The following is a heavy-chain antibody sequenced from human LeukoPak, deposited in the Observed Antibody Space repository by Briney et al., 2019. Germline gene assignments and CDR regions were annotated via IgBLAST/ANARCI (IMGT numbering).Heavy chain of an antibody. Sequence: GASVKVSCKSSGYTFTIHDVNWVRQAPGQGLEWMGWINPNSKNTGYAHTFQVRVSLTTDTSTSTATMDMIMRDSEAAAVYYCARAIPFRYLLGGDYYERSSHGFDIWGQGTMITVSS. CDR2: INPNSKNT. CDR3: ARAIPFRYLLGGDYYERSSHGFDI. V-gene: IGHV1-8*01. J-gene: IGHJ3*02. CDR1: GYTFTIHD. D-gene: IGHD2-21*02.